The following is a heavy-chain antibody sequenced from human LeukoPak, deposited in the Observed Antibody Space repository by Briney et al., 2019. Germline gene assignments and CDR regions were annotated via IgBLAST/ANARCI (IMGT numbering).Heavy chain of an antibody. J-gene: IGHJ6*02. Sequence: PGGSLRLSCAASGFTVSSNYMSWVRQARGKGLEWVSVIYSGGSKYYADSVNGRVTISRHNSKNTLYLQMNSLRAEDTAVYYCARDSIVGGGTMVKYYYYGMDVWGQGTTVTVSS. CDR3: ARDSIVGGGTMVKYYYYGMDV. D-gene: IGHD3-10*01. CDR2: IYSGGSK. CDR1: GFTVSSNY. V-gene: IGHV3-53*04.